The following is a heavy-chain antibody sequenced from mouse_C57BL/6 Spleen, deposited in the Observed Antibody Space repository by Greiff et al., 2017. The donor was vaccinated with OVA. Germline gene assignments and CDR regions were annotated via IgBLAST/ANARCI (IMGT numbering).Heavy chain of an antibody. CDR2: IYPGDGDT. V-gene: IGHV1-80*01. CDR1: GYAFSSYW. CDR3: AVDSSGYLRVAY. Sequence: VQRVESGAELVKPGASVKISCKASGYAFSSYWMNWVKQRPGKGLEWIGQIYPGDGDTNYNGKFKGKATLTADKSSSTAYMQLSSLTSEDSAVYFCAVDSSGYLRVAYWGQGTLVTVSA. J-gene: IGHJ3*01. D-gene: IGHD3-2*02.